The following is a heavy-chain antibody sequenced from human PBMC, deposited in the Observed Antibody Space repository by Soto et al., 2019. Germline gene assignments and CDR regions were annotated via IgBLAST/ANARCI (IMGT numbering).Heavy chain of an antibody. CDR2: IIPILDIA. J-gene: IGHJ4*02. CDR3: ARDVGLGPVTVSTHVDY. V-gene: IGHV1-69*08. Sequence: QVQLVQSGAEVKKPGSSVKVSCKASGGTFSNYTITWVRQAPGQGLEWMGRIIPILDIANYANKFQVRVTITADKSTSTAYMELSSLRSEDTAVYYCARDVGLGPVTVSTHVDYWGQGTLVIVSS. CDR1: GGTFSNYT. D-gene: IGHD4-17*01.